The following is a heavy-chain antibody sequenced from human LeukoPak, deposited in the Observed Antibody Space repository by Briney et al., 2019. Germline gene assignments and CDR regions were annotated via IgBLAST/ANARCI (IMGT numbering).Heavy chain of an antibody. V-gene: IGHV3-23*01. CDR1: GFTFSNYA. CDR2: ISGDSGGT. D-gene: IGHD3-9*01. CDR3: ARSLTLDY. Sequence: GGSLRHSCVASGFTFSNYAMSWVRQAPGKGLEWVSGISGDSGGTNYADSVKGRFTISRDNAKNSLYLQMNSLRAEDTAVYYCARSLTLDYWGQGTLVTVSS. J-gene: IGHJ4*02.